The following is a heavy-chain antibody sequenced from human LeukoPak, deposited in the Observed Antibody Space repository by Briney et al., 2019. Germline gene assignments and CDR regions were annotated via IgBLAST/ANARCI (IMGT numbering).Heavy chain of an antibody. Sequence: SETLSLTCTVSGGSISSYYWSWIRQPPGKGLEWIGYIYYSGSTNYNPSLKSRVTISVDTSKNQFSLKLSSVTAADTVVYYCARVTVTTFHLDYWGQGTLVTVSS. CDR3: ARVTVTTFHLDY. D-gene: IGHD4-17*01. CDR2: IYYSGST. J-gene: IGHJ4*02. CDR1: GGSISSYY. V-gene: IGHV4-59*08.